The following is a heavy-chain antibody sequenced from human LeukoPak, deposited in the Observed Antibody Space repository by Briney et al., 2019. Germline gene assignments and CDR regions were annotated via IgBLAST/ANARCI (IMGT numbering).Heavy chain of an antibody. CDR3: ARGNLDYEYGMDV. J-gene: IGHJ6*02. CDR2: IYYSGST. V-gene: IGHV4-39*07. Sequence: SETLSLTCTVSGGSISSSSYYWGWIRQPPGKGLEWIGSIYYSGSTHYNPSLKSRVTISVDTSKNQFSLKLSSVTAADTAVYYCARGNLDYEYGMDVWGQGTTVTVSS. CDR1: GGSISSSSYY.